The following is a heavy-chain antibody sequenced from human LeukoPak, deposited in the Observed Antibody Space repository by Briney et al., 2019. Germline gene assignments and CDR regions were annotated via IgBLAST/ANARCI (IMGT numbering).Heavy chain of an antibody. D-gene: IGHD3-9*01. CDR2: ISWNSGSI. V-gene: IGHV3-9*01. J-gene: IGHJ4*02. CDR3: AKASLVLRYFDWLLPPDY. CDR1: GFTFDDYA. Sequence: PGRSLTLSCAASGFTFDDYAMHWVRQAPGKGLEWVSGISWNSGSIGYADSVKGRFTISRDNAKNSLYLQMNSLRAEDTALYYCAKASLVLRYFDWLLPPDYWGQGTLVTVSS.